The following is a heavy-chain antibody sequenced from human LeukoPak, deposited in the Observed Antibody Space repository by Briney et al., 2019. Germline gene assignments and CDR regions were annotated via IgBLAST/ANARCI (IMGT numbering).Heavy chain of an antibody. CDR1: GGSISSGGYY. Sequence: PSETLSLTCTVSGGSISSGGYYWSWIRQPPGKGLEWIGYIYHSGSTYYNPSLKSRVTISVDRSKNQFSLKLSSVTAADTAVYYCASWNYVGHQGAFDIWGQGAMVTVSS. D-gene: IGHD1-7*01. CDR2: IYHSGST. CDR3: ASWNYVGHQGAFDI. J-gene: IGHJ3*02. V-gene: IGHV4-30-2*01.